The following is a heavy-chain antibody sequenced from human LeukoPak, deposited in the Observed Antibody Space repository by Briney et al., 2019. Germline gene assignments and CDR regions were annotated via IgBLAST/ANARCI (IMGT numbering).Heavy chain of an antibody. D-gene: IGHD4-17*01. J-gene: IGHJ4*02. CDR3: AKDFGDGDYVSTPFDY. CDR2: ISWSNGSI. CDR1: GFTFDDYA. V-gene: IGHV3-9*01. Sequence: GGSLRLSCAASGFTFDDYAMHWVRQAPGKGLEWVSGISWSNGSIGYADSVKGRFTISRDNAKNSLYLQMNSLRAEDTALYYCAKDFGDGDYVSTPFDYWGQGTLVTVSS.